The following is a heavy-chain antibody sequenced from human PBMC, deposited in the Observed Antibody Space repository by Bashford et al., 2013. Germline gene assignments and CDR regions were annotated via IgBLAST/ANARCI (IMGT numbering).Heavy chain of an antibody. J-gene: IGHJ5*02. CDR3: ARLAVTRTRWELTGWFDP. V-gene: IGHV5-51*01. D-gene: IGHD4-23*01. Sequence: WVRQMPGKGLEWLGIIFPGDSDTRYSPSFQGQVTMSADKSISTAYLQWSSLKASDTAVYYCARLAVTRTRWELTGWFDPVGPGNPGHRLL. CDR2: IFPGDSDT.